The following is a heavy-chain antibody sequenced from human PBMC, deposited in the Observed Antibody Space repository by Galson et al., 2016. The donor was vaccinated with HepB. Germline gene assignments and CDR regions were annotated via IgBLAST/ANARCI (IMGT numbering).Heavy chain of an antibody. V-gene: IGHV4-39*01. CDR2: IHYSGST. CDR3: ARLTLYFDWSEDQNALDF. J-gene: IGHJ4*02. Sequence: LSLTCIVSGDSISEIIYYWGWIRQPPGKGLEWIGSIHYSGSTYHNPSLMSRVTIPVDTSKNQFSLKLNSVSAADTAVYYCARLTLYFDWSEDQNALDFWGQGTLVTVSS. CDR1: GDSISEIIYY. D-gene: IGHD3-9*01.